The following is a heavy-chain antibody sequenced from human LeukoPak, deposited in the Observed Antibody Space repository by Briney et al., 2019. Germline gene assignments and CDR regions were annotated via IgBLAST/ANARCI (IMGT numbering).Heavy chain of an antibody. CDR2: SCYSGTT. D-gene: IGHD3-10*01. CDR1: GGSVASRAYC. J-gene: IGHJ4*02. CDR3: ARYYGSGGYPFDY. V-gene: IGHV4-30-4*01. Sequence: PSETLSLTSSVSGGSVASRAYCWRWIRQPPGKGLEWIGYSCYSGTTYYNPSLKSRVTISIDTSMNQFSLRLSSVTAAGTAIYYCARYYGSGGYPFDYWGPGTVVTVSS.